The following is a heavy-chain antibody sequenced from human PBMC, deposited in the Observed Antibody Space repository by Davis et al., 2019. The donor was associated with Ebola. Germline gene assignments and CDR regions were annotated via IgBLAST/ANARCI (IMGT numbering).Heavy chain of an antibody. CDR1: GYTFTSYY. CDR3: ARDPFVGSGYYYYGMDV. V-gene: IGHV1-46*01. Sequence: ASVKVSCKASGYTFTSYYMHWVRQAPGQGLEWMGIINPSGGSTSYAQKFQGRVTMTRDTSTSTVYMELSSLRSEDTAVYYCARDPFVGSGYYYYGMDVWGQGTTVTVSS. CDR2: INPSGGST. D-gene: IGHD3-3*01. J-gene: IGHJ6*02.